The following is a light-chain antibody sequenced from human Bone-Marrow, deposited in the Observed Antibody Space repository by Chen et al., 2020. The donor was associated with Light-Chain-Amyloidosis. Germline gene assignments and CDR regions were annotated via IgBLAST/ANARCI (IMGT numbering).Light chain of an antibody. CDR2: DDS. J-gene: IGLJ3*02. V-gene: IGLV3-21*02. Sequence: SYVLTQPSSVSVAPGQPATTACGGNNIGSTSVHWYQQTPGQAPLLVVYDDSDRPSGIPERLSGSNSGNTATLTISRVEAGDEADYYGQVWDRSSDRPVFGGGTKLTVL. CDR3: QVWDRSSDRPV. CDR1: NIGSTS.